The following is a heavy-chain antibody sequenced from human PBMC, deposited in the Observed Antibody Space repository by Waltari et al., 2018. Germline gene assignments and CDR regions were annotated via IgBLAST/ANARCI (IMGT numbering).Heavy chain of an antibody. D-gene: IGHD4-17*01. CDR2: VSDGGVAT. CDR1: GFTFTSCA. V-gene: IGHV3-23*01. CDR3: AKRDGDPWS. Sequence: EVQLLESGGGLVQPGGSLRLSCAASGFTFTSCALTWVRQAPGKWLEWVSTVSDGGVATYYADSGKGRFTITRDNSKDTLYLQMNTLRREYTAVYFCAKRDGDPWSWGQGTLVTVSS. J-gene: IGHJ5*02.